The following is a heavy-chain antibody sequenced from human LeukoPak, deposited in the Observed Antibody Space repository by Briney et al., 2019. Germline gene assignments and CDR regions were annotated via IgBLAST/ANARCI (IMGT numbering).Heavy chain of an antibody. V-gene: IGHV1-2*02. D-gene: IGHD3-9*01. J-gene: IGHJ4*02. CDR1: GYTFTGYY. Sequence: ASVKVSCKASGYTFTGYYMHWLRQAPGQGLEWMGWINPNSGGTNYAQKFQGRVTMTRDTSISTAYMELSRLRSDDTAVYYCARVEYDILTGVFDYWGQGTLVTVSS. CDR2: INPNSGGT. CDR3: ARVEYDILTGVFDY.